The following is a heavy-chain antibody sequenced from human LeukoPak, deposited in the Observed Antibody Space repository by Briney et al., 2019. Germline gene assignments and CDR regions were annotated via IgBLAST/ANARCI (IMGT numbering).Heavy chain of an antibody. CDR1: GYTFTSYY. Sequence: ASVKVSCKASGYTFTSYYMHWVRQAPGQGLEWMVIINPSGGSTSYAQKFQGRVTMTRDTSTSTVYMELSSLRSEDTAVYYCARDGGDILTGWNAFDIWGQGTMVTVSS. CDR2: INPSGGST. J-gene: IGHJ3*02. D-gene: IGHD3-9*01. CDR3: ARDGGDILTGWNAFDI. V-gene: IGHV1-46*01.